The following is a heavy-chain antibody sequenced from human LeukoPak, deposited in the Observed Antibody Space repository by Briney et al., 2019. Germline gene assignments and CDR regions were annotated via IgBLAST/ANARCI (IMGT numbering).Heavy chain of an antibody. CDR3: AKQAGTVYSNFDY. D-gene: IGHD4-11*01. CDR2: IIPILGIA. CDR1: GGTFSSYA. J-gene: IGHJ4*02. Sequence: SVKVSCKASGGTFSSYAISWVRQAPGQGLEWMGRIIPILGIANYAQKFQGRVTITADKSTSTAYMELNSLRAEDTAVYYCAKQAGTVYSNFDYWGQGTLVTVSS. V-gene: IGHV1-69*04.